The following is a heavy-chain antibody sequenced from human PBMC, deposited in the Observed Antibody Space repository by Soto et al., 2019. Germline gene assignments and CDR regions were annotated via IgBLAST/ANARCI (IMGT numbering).Heavy chain of an antibody. CDR3: ARDRRYNWNPRPAFDI. V-gene: IGHV4-39*02. J-gene: IGHJ3*02. D-gene: IGHD1-20*01. CDR1: GGSISSSSYY. Sequence: SETLSLTCTVSGGSISSSSYYWGWIRQPPGKGLEWIGSIYYSGSTYYNPSLKSRVTISVDTSKNQFSLKLSSVTAADTAVYYCARDRRYNWNPRPAFDIWGQGTMVTVSS. CDR2: IYYSGST.